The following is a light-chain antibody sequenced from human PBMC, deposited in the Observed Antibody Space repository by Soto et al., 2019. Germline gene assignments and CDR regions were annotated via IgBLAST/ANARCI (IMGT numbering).Light chain of an antibody. Sequence: EIVLTQSPGTLSLSPGDRATLSCSASERIGTYLAWYQQKPGQPPRLLIYDASNRATGVPARISGTGSGTVFALTISSLESEDFAVYFCQDRSNSPPRWTFGQGTKVEIK. CDR1: ERIGTY. CDR2: DAS. V-gene: IGKV3-11*01. CDR3: QDRSNSPPRWT. J-gene: IGKJ1*01.